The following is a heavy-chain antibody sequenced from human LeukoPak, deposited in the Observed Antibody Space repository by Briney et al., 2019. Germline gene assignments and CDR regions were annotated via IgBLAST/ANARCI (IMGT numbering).Heavy chain of an antibody. CDR1: GFTFSSYG. D-gene: IGHD2-2*01. V-gene: IGHV3-30*18. CDR2: ISYDGSNK. Sequence: GGSLRLSCAASGFTFSSYGMHWVRQAPGKGLEWVAVISYDGSNKYYADSVKGRFTISRDNSKNTLYLQMNSLRAEDTAVCYCAKDRTSCLDYWGQGTLVTVSS. CDR3: AKDRTSCLDY. J-gene: IGHJ4*02.